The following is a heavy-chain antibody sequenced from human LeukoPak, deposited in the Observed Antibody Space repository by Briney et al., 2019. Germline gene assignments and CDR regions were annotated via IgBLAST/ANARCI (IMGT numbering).Heavy chain of an antibody. V-gene: IGHV1-69*01. CDR2: IIPIFGTA. D-gene: IGHD3-10*01. CDR1: GGTFSSYA. J-gene: IGHJ4*02. Sequence: GASVKVSCKASGGTFSSYAISWVRQAPGQGLEWMGGIIPIFGTANYAQKFQGRVTITADESTSTAYMELSSLRSEDTAVYYCARDKGSGSYYSLDYWGQGTLVTVSS. CDR3: ARDKGSGSYYSLDY.